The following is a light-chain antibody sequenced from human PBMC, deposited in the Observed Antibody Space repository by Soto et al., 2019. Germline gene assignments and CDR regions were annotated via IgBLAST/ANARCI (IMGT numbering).Light chain of an antibody. Sequence: QSVLTQPPSASGSPGQSVTISCTGTSSDVGGYRYVSWYQQHPGKAPKLMIYEVNKRPSGVPDRFSGSKFGNTASLTVSGLQAEDEADYYCSSYTDSMNWVFGGGTKLTVL. J-gene: IGLJ3*02. CDR2: EVN. CDR1: SSDVGGYRY. V-gene: IGLV2-8*01. CDR3: SSYTDSMNWV.